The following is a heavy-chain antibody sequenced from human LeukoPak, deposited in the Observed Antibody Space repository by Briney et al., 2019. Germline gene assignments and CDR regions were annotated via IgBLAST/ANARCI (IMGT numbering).Heavy chain of an antibody. CDR1: GGSFSGYY. Sequence: SETLSLTCAVYGGSFSGYYWSWIRQPPGKGLEWIGEINHSGSTNYNPSLKSRVTISVDTSKNQFSLKLSSVTAADTAVYYCARDSPLGYCSSTSCYVFDYWGQGTLVTVSS. CDR2: INHSGST. V-gene: IGHV4-34*01. CDR3: ARDSPLGYCSSTSCYVFDY. J-gene: IGHJ4*02. D-gene: IGHD2-2*01.